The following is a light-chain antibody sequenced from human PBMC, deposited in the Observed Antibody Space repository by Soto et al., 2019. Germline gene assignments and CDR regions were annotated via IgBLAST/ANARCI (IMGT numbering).Light chain of an antibody. CDR2: EDN. CDR3: QSYDSSNDALAV. Sequence: NFMLTQAHSVSESPGKTVTISCTRSSGSIASNYVQWYQQRPGSAPTTVIYEDNQRPSGVPDRFSGSIDSSSNSASLTISGLKTKDEAVYYCQSYDSSNDALAVFGGGTQLTVL. V-gene: IGLV6-57*04. J-gene: IGLJ7*01. CDR1: SGSIASNY.